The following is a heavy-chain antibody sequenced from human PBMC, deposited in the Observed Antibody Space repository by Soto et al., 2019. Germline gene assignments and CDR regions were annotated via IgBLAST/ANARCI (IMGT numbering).Heavy chain of an antibody. V-gene: IGHV1-18*04. D-gene: IGHD1-26*01. Sequence: QVQLVQSGAEGKKPGASVKVSCTASGYTFTSYGISWVRQATGQGREWMGWISAYNGNTNYAQKLQGRFTMTTDTPTSTAYMYLRSLRTDEKAGSYGAGAATVGRSDYWGQGSMVTVSS. J-gene: IGHJ4*02. CDR3: AGAATVGRSDY. CDR1: GYTFTSYG. CDR2: ISAYNGNT.